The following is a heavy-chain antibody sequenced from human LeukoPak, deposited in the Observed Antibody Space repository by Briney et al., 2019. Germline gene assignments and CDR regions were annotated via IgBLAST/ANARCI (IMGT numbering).Heavy chain of an antibody. J-gene: IGHJ4*02. CDR3: GRYSYGYGSRLGY. V-gene: IGHV3-48*03. CDR2: ISSSGSTI. Sequence: GGSLRLSCAASGFTFSSYEMNWVRQAPGKGLEWVSYISSSGSTIYYADSVKGRFTISRDNAENSLYLQMNSLRAEDTAVYYCGRYSYGYGSRLGYWGQGTLVAVSS. CDR1: GFTFSSYE. D-gene: IGHD5-18*01.